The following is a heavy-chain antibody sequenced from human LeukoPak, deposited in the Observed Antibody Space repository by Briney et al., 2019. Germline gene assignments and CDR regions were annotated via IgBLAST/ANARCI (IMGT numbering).Heavy chain of an antibody. CDR3: ARLECSSTTCPFAY. J-gene: IGHJ4*02. D-gene: IGHD2-2*01. V-gene: IGHV5-51*01. CDR1: GYSFTTNW. CDR2: IFPGDSDT. Sequence: GESLKISCKGSGYSFTTNWVGWVRQMPGKGLESMGIIFPGDSDTRYTPSFQGQVIISADKSTGTVYLQWTSLKASDTAIYYCARLECSSTTCPFAYWGQGTLATVSS.